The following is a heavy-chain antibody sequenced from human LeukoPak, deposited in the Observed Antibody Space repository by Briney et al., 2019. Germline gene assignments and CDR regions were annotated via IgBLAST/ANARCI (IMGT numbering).Heavy chain of an antibody. CDR3: ARWGRGSYYRPEYNSFDP. Sequence: SETLSLTCTVFGGPISSRSYYWGWIRQSPGKGLEWIGNIYYSGNTYYNPSLKSRVTISVDTSKNQFSLKLNSVTAADTAVYYCARWGRGSYYRPEYNSFDPWGQGTLVTVSS. D-gene: IGHD1-26*01. CDR1: GGPISSRSYY. CDR2: IYYSGNT. V-gene: IGHV4-39*07. J-gene: IGHJ5*02.